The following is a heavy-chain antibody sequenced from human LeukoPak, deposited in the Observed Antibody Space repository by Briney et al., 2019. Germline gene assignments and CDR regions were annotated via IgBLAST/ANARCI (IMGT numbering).Heavy chain of an antibody. CDR3: AKNPSRYYFDY. J-gene: IGHJ4*02. Sequence: GGSLRLSCAASGFTFSEYAMNWVRQAPGKGLEWVSHITGGGERTYFADSVKGRFTMSRDNSKNTLYLQMSSLRAEDTAVYYCAKNPSRYYFDYWGQGTLVTVSS. CDR2: ITGGGERT. V-gene: IGHV3-23*01. CDR1: GFTFSEYA.